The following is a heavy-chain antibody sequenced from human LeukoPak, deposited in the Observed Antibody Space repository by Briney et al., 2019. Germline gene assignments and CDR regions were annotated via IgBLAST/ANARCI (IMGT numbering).Heavy chain of an antibody. Sequence: SETLSLTCAVSGYSISSGYYWGWIRQPPGKGLEWIGGIYHSGSTYYNPSLKSRVTISVDTSKNQFSLKLSSVTAADTAVYYCARDRSGYGNWGQGTLVTVSS. CDR3: ARDRSGYGN. CDR1: GYSISSGYY. V-gene: IGHV4-38-2*02. D-gene: IGHD5-12*01. CDR2: IYHSGST. J-gene: IGHJ4*02.